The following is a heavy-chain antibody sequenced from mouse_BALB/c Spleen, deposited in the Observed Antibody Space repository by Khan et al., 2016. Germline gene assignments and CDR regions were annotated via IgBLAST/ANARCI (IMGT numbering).Heavy chain of an antibody. Sequence: QIQLVQSGPELKKPGETVKISCKASGYTFTNYGMNWVKQAPGKGLKWMGWINTNTGEPTYAEEFKGRLVFSLETSASSACLQINNLKNEDTATYFCAILGSSGTWGNYFDYWGQGTTLTVSS. J-gene: IGHJ2*01. CDR1: GYTFTNYG. V-gene: IGHV9-3*02. CDR2: INTNTGEP. CDR3: AILGSSGTWGNYFDY. D-gene: IGHD1-1*01.